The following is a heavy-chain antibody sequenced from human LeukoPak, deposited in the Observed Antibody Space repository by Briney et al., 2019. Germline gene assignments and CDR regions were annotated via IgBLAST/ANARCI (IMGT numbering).Heavy chain of an antibody. D-gene: IGHD6-6*01. J-gene: IGHJ4*02. Sequence: GGSLRLSCAASGFTFSSYWMNWARQAPGKGLEWVSSISSSSSYIYYADSVKGRFTISRDNAKNSLYLQMNSLRAEDTAVYYCARDFLGGSSFSGGQGTLVTVSS. CDR2: ISSSSSYI. CDR3: ARDFLGGSSFS. CDR1: GFTFSSYW. V-gene: IGHV3-21*01.